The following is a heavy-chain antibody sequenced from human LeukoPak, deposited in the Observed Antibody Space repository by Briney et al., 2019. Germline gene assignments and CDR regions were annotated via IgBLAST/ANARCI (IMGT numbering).Heavy chain of an antibody. D-gene: IGHD1-26*01. CDR1: GYTFISYD. CDR3: ARGVRGNFPSNWFDP. J-gene: IGHJ5*02. CDR2: MNPENGDA. Sequence: ASVKVSCKASGYTFISYDINWVRQATGQGLEWMGRMNPENGDAQYAQRFQGRVTMTRDTSISTAYMELSSLRSEDTALYYCARGVRGNFPSNWFDPWGQGTQVTVSS. V-gene: IGHV1-8*01.